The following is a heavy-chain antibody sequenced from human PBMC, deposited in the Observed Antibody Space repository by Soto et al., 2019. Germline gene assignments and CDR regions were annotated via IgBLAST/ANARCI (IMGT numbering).Heavy chain of an antibody. V-gene: IGHV3-9*01. J-gene: IGHJ3*02. CDR1: GVPFDDYA. CDR3: ARANDYINDAFDI. CDR2: ISWNSGSI. D-gene: IGHD4-4*01. Sequence: GGSLRLSCAASGVPFDDYAMHWVRQAPGKGLEWVSGISWNSGSIGYADSVKGRFTISRDNAKNSLYLQMNSLRAEDTAVYYCARANDYINDAFDIWGQGTMVTVSS.